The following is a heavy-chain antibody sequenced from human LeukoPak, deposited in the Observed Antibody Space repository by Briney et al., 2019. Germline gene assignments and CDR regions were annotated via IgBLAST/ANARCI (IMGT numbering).Heavy chain of an antibody. CDR2: IYLSGST. V-gene: IGHV4-38-2*02. D-gene: IGHD2-15*01. J-gene: IGHJ4*02. CDR3: ATRYCSGGSCYSLYFDY. Sequence: PSETLSLTCTVSGYSISSGYYWGWIRQPPGKGLEWIGIIYLSGSTYYNPSLKSRVTISVDTSKSQFSLKLSSVTAADTAVYYCATRYCSGGSCYSLYFDYCGQGTLVSVSS. CDR1: GYSISSGYY.